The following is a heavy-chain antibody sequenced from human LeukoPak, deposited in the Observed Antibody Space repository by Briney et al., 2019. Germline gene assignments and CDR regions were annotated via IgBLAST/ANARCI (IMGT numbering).Heavy chain of an antibody. Sequence: GASVNVSCKASGYTFTSYGITWVRQAPGQGPEWVGWISGYNANTKYAEKFQGRVTVTTDTSTTTAYMEVRSLRSDDTAVYYCVRGAAETPMVPIFYWGQGTLVTVSS. D-gene: IGHD5-18*01. CDR1: GYTFTSYG. CDR2: ISGYNANT. J-gene: IGHJ1*01. V-gene: IGHV1-18*01. CDR3: VRGAAETPMVPIFY.